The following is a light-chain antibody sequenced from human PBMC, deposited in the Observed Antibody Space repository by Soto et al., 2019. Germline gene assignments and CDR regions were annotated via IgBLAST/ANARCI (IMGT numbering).Light chain of an antibody. CDR1: SSNIGAGYD. Sequence: QAVVTQPPSLSGAPGQRVTISCTGRSSNIGAGYDVHWYQQLPGTAPKLLIYGNSTRPSGVPDRFSGSKSGTSASLAITGLQAEDEADYYCQSYYSSLSGWVFGGGTKLTVL. CDR2: GNS. V-gene: IGLV1-40*01. J-gene: IGLJ3*02. CDR3: QSYYSSLSGWV.